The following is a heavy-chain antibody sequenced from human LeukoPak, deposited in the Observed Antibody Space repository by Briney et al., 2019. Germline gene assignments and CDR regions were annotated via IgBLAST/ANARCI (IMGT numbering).Heavy chain of an antibody. V-gene: IGHV3-23*01. Sequence: GGSLRLSCAASGFIVSTSYMSWFRQAPGKGLEWVSDISGSGGSTYYADSVKGRFTISRDNSKNTLYLQMNSLRAEDTAVYYCAKEHGGSSWYEDAFDIWGQGTMVTVSS. D-gene: IGHD6-13*01. CDR3: AKEHGGSSWYEDAFDI. CDR2: ISGSGGST. CDR1: GFIVSTSY. J-gene: IGHJ3*02.